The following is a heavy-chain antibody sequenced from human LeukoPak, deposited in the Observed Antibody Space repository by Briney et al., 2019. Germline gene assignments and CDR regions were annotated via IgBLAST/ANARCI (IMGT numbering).Heavy chain of an antibody. J-gene: IGHJ1*01. CDR3: AIMVDDGDYHIDD. V-gene: IGHV4-31*03. CDR2: ICYSGIT. CDR1: GVSISSVAYY. D-gene: IGHD4-17*01. Sequence: SETLSLTCTVSGVSISSVAYYWTWIRQHSGKGLEWIGYICYSGITYYNPSLKSRITISVDTSKNQFSLKLSSVTAADTAVCSSAIMVDDGDYHIDDGGQGTLVSVSS.